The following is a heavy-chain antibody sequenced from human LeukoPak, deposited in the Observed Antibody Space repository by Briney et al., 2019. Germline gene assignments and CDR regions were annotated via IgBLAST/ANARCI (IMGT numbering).Heavy chain of an antibody. J-gene: IGHJ6*02. CDR3: ARHVQDLGIKV. V-gene: IGHV4-39*01. Sequence: SETLSLTCTVSGASISSSDSYWSWIRQPPGKGLEWIGSIYRRGSTSYNPSLKSRVTVSEDMAKNHFSLRLSSVTAADTAVYYCARHVQDLGIKVWGQGTTVTVSS. CDR1: GASISSSDSY. CDR2: IYRRGST.